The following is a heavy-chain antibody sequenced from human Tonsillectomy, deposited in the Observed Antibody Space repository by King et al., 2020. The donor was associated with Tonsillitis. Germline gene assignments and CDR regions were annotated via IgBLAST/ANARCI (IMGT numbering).Heavy chain of an antibody. CDR2: TKSKPYGGAA. CDR1: GFTFGDYA. CDR3: ARETFYYGSGYFDY. J-gene: IGHJ4*02. V-gene: IGHV3-49*05. Sequence: VQLVESGGGLVKPGRSLRLSCTASGFTFGDYAMSWLRQAPGKGLEWVGFTKSKPYGGAAEYAASVTGRFTISRDDSKSIAYLQMDSLKPEDTAVYYCARETFYYGSGYFDYWGQGTLVTVSS. D-gene: IGHD3-10*01.